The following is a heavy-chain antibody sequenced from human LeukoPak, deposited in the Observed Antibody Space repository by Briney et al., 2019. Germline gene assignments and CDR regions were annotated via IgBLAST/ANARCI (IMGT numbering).Heavy chain of an antibody. CDR2: ISYDGSNK. CDR3: ARDSSSWYPGEFDY. V-gene: IGHV3-30-3*01. D-gene: IGHD6-13*01. CDR1: GFTFSSYA. Sequence: GGSLRLSCAASGFTFSSYAMHWVRQAPGKGLEWVAVISYDGSNKYYADSVKGRLTIPRDNSKNTLYLQMNSLRAEDTAVYYCARDSSSWYPGEFDYWGQGTLVTVSS. J-gene: IGHJ4*02.